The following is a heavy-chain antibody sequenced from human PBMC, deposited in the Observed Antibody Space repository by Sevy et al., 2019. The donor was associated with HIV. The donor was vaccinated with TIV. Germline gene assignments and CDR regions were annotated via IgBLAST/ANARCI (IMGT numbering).Heavy chain of an antibody. J-gene: IGHJ6*02. CDR1: GFTFTSSA. V-gene: IGHV1-58*01. D-gene: IGHD2-2*01. CDR2: IVVGSGNT. CDR3: AAGQTDCSSTSYWCNYYYYYGMDV. Sequence: ASVKVSCKASGFTFTSSAVQWVRQARGQRLEWIGWIVVGSGNTNYAQKFQETVTITRDMSTSTAYMELSSLRSEDTAVYYCAAGQTDCSSTSYWCNYYYYYGMDVWGQGTTVTVSS.